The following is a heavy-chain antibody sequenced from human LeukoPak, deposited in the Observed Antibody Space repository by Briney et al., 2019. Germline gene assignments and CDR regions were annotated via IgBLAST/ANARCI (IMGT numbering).Heavy chain of an antibody. V-gene: IGHV4-59*10. CDR3: ARYPYCSSTSGPSNWFDP. J-gene: IGHJ5*02. CDR2: IYTSGST. CDR1: GGSISSYY. D-gene: IGHD2-2*01. Sequence: KTSETLSLTCTVSGGSISSYYWSWIRQPAGKGLEWIGRIYTSGSTNYNPPLKSRVTISVDTSKNQFSLKLSSATAADTAVYYCARYPYCSSTSGPSNWFDPWGQGTLVTVSS.